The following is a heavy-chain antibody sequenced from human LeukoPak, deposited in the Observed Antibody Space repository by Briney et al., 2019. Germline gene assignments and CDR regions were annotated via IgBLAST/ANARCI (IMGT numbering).Heavy chain of an antibody. D-gene: IGHD2-2*01. Sequence: GGSLRLSCAASGFTFSSYSMNWVRQAPGKGLEWVSYISSSSSTIYYADSVKGRFTISRDNAKNSLYLQMNSLRAEDTAVYYCASKSTSSYYYGMDVWGQGTTVTVSS. CDR3: ASKSTSSYYYGMDV. J-gene: IGHJ6*02. CDR2: ISSSSSTI. V-gene: IGHV3-48*04. CDR1: GFTFSSYS.